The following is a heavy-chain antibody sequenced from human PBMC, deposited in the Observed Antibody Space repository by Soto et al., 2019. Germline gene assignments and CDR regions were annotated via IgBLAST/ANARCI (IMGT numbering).Heavy chain of an antibody. Sequence: GESLKISCKGSGYSFTSYWIGWVRQMPGKGLEWMGIIYPGDSDTRYSPSFQGQVTISADKSISTAYLQWSSLKASDTAMYYCARLSGSYYYNYYYYYGMDVWGQGTTVNVS. V-gene: IGHV5-51*01. CDR2: IYPGDSDT. D-gene: IGHD1-26*01. CDR3: ARLSGSYYYNYYYYYGMDV. CDR1: GYSFTSYW. J-gene: IGHJ6*02.